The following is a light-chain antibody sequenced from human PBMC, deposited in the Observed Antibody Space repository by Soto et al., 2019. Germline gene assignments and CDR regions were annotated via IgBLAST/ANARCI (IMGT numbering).Light chain of an antibody. V-gene: IGKV3-20*01. CDR3: QQYGTSEII. CDR1: QSLTNSF. CDR2: DTS. J-gene: IGKJ5*01. Sequence: EIVLTQSPGTRSLSPGKRATLSCRASQSLTNSFIAWYQQKPGQAPRLLIYDTSSRATGIPDRFSGSGSGTDFTHTISRLEPEDFAVFFCQQYGTSEIIFGQGTRLEIK.